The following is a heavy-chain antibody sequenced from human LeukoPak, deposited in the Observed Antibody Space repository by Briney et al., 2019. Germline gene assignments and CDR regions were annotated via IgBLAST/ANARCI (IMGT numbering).Heavy chain of an antibody. D-gene: IGHD1-14*01. V-gene: IGHV4-31*03. CDR2: IYYSGST. J-gene: IGHJ4*02. Sequence: SETLSLTCTVSGGSISSGGYYWSWIRQHPGKGLEWIGYIYYSGSTYYNPSLKSRVTISVDTSKNQFSLKLSSGTAADTAVYYCATQQGGNPAYWGQGTLVTVSS. CDR1: GGSISSGGYY. CDR3: ATQQGGNPAY.